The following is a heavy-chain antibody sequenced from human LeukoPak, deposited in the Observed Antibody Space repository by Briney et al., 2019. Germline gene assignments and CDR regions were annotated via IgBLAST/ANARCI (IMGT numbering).Heavy chain of an antibody. CDR3: ARSSASYHFAMDV. CDR1: GYSFTSHW. D-gene: IGHD3-10*01. Sequence: GESLKISCKGSGYSFTSHWIGWVRQMPGKGLEWMGIIDPSDSDIRYNLSFEGQVTISADRSISTSYLQWSSLKASDTAIYYCARSSASYHFAMDVWGKGIAVTVSS. V-gene: IGHV5-51*01. CDR2: IDPSDSDI. J-gene: IGHJ6*04.